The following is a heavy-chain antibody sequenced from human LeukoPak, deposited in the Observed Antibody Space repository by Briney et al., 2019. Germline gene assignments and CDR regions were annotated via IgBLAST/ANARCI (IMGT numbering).Heavy chain of an antibody. CDR1: GGSMSSISYY. CDR2: IYYSGST. V-gene: IGHV4-39*01. J-gene: IGHJ4*02. Sequence: SETLSLTCTVSGGSMSSISYYWGWIRQPPGKGLEWIGSIYYSGSTYYNPSLKSRVTISVDTSKNQFSLKLSSVTAADTAVYYCARARGVLADYWGQGTLVTVSS. CDR3: ARARGVLADY. D-gene: IGHD6-13*01.